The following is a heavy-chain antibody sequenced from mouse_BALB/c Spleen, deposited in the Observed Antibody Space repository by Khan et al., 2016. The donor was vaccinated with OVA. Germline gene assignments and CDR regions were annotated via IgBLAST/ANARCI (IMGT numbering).Heavy chain of an antibody. CDR3: ARGDGYYVYFDY. CDR1: GYTFTYYV. CDR2: IYPGSDND. D-gene: IGHD2-3*01. V-gene: IGHV1-81*01. J-gene: IGHJ2*01. Sequence: VQLQESGPELVKPGASVKMSCKASGYTFTYYVITWVKQRTGQGLEWIGEIYPGSDNDYYNERFKGKATLTADKSSNTTHMQLSSLTSEDSAVYFCARGDGYYVYFDYWGQGTTLTDSS.